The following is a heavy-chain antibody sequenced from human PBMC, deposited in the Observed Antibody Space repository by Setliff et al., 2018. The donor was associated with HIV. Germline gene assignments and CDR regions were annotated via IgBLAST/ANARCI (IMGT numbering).Heavy chain of an antibody. CDR1: GFTFSSCW. CDR2: IKQDGSEK. J-gene: IGHJ3*02. CDR3: ARIYDSSAYYPHDAFDI. D-gene: IGHD3-22*01. Sequence: PGGSLRLSCAASGFTFSSCWVTWVRQGPGKGLEWVANIKQDGSEKYYVDSVKGRFTISRDNGKNSLYLQMNSLRAEDTAVYYCARIYDSSAYYPHDAFDIWGQGTMVTVSS. V-gene: IGHV3-7*03.